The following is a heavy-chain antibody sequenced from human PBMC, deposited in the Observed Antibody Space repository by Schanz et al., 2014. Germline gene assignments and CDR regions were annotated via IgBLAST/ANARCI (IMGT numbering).Heavy chain of an antibody. D-gene: IGHD3-10*01. CDR2: IWYDENNK. CDR1: GFTFSSYG. CDR3: ARANYRRKRDFDY. Sequence: QVQLVESGGGAVQFGRSLRLSCVASGFTFSSYGMHWVRQAPGKGLEWVAVIWYDENNKYYADSVKGRFTMSRDNSKNTLYLQMNSLRTEDTAVYYCARANYRRKRDFDYWGRGTLVTVSS. V-gene: IGHV3-33*01. J-gene: IGHJ4*02.